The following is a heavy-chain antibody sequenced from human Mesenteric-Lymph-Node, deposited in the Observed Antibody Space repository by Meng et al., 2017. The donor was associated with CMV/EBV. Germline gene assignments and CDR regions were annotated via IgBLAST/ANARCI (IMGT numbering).Heavy chain of an antibody. J-gene: IGHJ4*02. CDR3: ARDPRRYCSTSSCYYFDH. Sequence: SETLSLTCAVYGGSFSGYYWSWIRQPPGKGLEWIGEINHSGSTNYNPSLKSRVTISVDTSKNQFSLKQSSVTAADTAVYYCARDPRRYCSTSSCYYFDHWGQGTLVTVSS. CDR1: GGSFSGYY. CDR2: INHSGST. D-gene: IGHD2-2*01. V-gene: IGHV4-34*01.